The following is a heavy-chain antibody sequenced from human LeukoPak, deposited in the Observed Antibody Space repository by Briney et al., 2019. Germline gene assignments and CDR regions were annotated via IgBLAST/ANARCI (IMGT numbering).Heavy chain of an antibody. Sequence: SVKVSCKASGGTFSGYAISWVRQAPGQGLEWMGRIMPNLDKANYAQKFQGRVSFTADKSTSTAYMELSSLRSEDTAVYYCARDRNYYDSSGYYDLFYYWGQGTLVTVSS. J-gene: IGHJ4*02. CDR2: IMPNLDKA. V-gene: IGHV1-69*04. D-gene: IGHD3-22*01. CDR3: ARDRNYYDSSGYYDLFYY. CDR1: GGTFSGYA.